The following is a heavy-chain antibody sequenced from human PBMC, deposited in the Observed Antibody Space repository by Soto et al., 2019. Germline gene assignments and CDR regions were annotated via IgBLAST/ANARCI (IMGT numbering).Heavy chain of an antibody. Sequence: EVQLVESGGGLVQPGGSLRVSCEASGFTFRNYDMHWVRQGTGNGLEWVSGSIAAGDPEYADCVEGRFTISRENAQNSFFLQMNSLRVGDTAVYYCARTDRDFYGLDVWGQGTTVIVSS. J-gene: IGHJ6*02. CDR3: ARTDRDFYGLDV. V-gene: IGHV3-13*05. CDR1: GFTFRNYD. CDR2: SIAAGDP.